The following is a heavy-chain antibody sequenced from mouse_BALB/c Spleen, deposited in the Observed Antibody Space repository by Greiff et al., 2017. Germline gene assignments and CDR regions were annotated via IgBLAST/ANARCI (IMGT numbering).Heavy chain of an antibody. Sequence: EVQGVESGPGLVKPSQSLSLTCTVTGYSITSDYAWNWIRQFPGNKLEWMGYISYSGSTSYNPSLKSRISITRDTSKNQFFLQLNSVTTEDTATYYCARKVAHWYFDVWGAGTTVTVSS. D-gene: IGHD1-1*01. V-gene: IGHV3-2*02. J-gene: IGHJ1*01. CDR2: ISYSGST. CDR1: GYSITSDYA. CDR3: ARKVAHWYFDV.